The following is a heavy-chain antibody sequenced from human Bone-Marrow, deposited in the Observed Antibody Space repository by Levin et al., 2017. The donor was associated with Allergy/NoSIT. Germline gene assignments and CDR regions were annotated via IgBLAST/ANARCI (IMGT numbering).Heavy chain of an antibody. Sequence: GGSLRLSCAASGFTVSSNYMSWVRQAPGKGLEWVSVIYSGGSTYYADSVKGRFTISRDNSKNTLYLQMNSLRAEDTAVYYCARVASDDGMDVWGQGTTVTVSS. CDR2: IYSGGST. V-gene: IGHV3-53*01. J-gene: IGHJ6*02. CDR3: ARVASDDGMDV. CDR1: GFTVSSNY.